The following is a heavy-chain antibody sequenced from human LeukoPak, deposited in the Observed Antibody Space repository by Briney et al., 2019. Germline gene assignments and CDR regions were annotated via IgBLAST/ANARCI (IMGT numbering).Heavy chain of an antibody. V-gene: IGHV3-23*01. D-gene: IGHD1-1*01. Sequence: GGSLRLSCEASGLTFSNHGMSWVRQAPGKGLQWVSAITGDGTTTYYADSVKGRFTISRDNSKNMLYLQMSSLRAEDTAVYYCAKMNGYFEYWGQGALSPSPQ. J-gene: IGHJ4*02. CDR3: AKMNGYFEY. CDR2: ITGDGTTT. CDR1: GLTFSNHG.